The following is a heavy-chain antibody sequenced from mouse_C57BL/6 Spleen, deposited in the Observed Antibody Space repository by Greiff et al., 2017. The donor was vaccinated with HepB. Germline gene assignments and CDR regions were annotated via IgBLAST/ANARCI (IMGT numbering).Heavy chain of an antibody. J-gene: IGHJ3*01. CDR1: GYTFTSYW. CDR2: IHPNSGST. CDR3: AREGYSNYERFAY. Sequence: QVQLKQPGAELVKPGASVKLSCKASGYTFTSYWMHWVKQRPGQGLEWIGMIHPNSGSTNYNEKFKSKATLTVDKSSSTAYMQLSSLTSEDSAVYYCAREGYSNYERFAYWGQGTLVTVSA. V-gene: IGHV1-64*01. D-gene: IGHD2-5*01.